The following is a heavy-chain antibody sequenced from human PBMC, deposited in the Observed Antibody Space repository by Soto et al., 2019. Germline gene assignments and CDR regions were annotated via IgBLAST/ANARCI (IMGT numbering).Heavy chain of an antibody. CDR2: ISSTGSTP. Sequence: PGESLKISCAASGFPFSDSYMAWIRQAPGKGLEEIATISSTGSTPYYADSVKGRFTISRDNAQNSLYLEMNNLRAEDTAVYYCARGQQLVANWLDPWGQGILVTV. CDR1: GFPFSDSY. CDR3: ARGQQLVANWLDP. V-gene: IGHV3-11*01. J-gene: IGHJ5*02. D-gene: IGHD6-6*01.